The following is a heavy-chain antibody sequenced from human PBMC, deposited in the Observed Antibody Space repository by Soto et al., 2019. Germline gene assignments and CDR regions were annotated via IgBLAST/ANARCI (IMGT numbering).Heavy chain of an antibody. V-gene: IGHV3-66*01. CDR1: GFNVSSTY. J-gene: IGHJ3*02. CDR2: IYSGGTT. D-gene: IGHD3-10*01. Sequence: GGSLRLSCVPAGFNVSSTYMSWVRQAPGKGLEWVSVIYSGGTTYYTDSVKGRFTVSRDNSKNTMFLQMHSLRAEDTAIYYCARDLMAVRVAPPNDALDIWGQGTMVTVSS. CDR3: ARDLMAVRVAPPNDALDI.